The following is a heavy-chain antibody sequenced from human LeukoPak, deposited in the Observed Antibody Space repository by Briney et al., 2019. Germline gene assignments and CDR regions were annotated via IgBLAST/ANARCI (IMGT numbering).Heavy chain of an antibody. CDR1: GSTFSSYA. CDR3: TKSGVVAPLSYFDY. V-gene: IGHV3-23*01. J-gene: IGHJ4*02. CDR2: ISGSGGTT. Sequence: GGSLSLSCAASGSTFSSYAMSWVRQAPGKGLEWVSAISGSGGTTYYADSVKGRFTISRDNSKNTLYVQMNSLRAGDTAVYYCTKSGVVAPLSYFDYWGQGTLVTVSS. D-gene: IGHD2-15*01.